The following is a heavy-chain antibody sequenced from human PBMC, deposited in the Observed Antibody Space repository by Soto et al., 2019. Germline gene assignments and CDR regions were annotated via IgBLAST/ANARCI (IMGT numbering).Heavy chain of an antibody. CDR3: ARHSITGTTRFDP. V-gene: IGHV4-59*01. Sequence: QVQLQESGPGLVKPSETLSLTCTVSGGSISSYYWSWIRQPPGKGLEWIGYIYYSGSTNYNPSLKSRVTMSVDTSKNQFSLKLSSVTAADTAVYYCARHSITGTTRFDPWGQGTLVTVSS. J-gene: IGHJ5*02. D-gene: IGHD1-7*01. CDR2: IYYSGST. CDR1: GGSISSYY.